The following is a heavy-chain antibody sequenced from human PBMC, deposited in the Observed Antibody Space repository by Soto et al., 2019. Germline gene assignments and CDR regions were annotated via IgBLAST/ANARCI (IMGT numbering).Heavy chain of an antibody. D-gene: IGHD6-25*01. J-gene: IGHJ4*02. CDR1: GFTFEDYA. Sequence: GGSLRLSCAASGFTFEDYAMHWVRQVPGKGLEWVSGILWNSDSIGYADSVKGRFTISRDNAKNSLYLQMSGLRAEDTALYYCVKDRVAAGLNCSDSWGQGTLVTVSS. V-gene: IGHV3-9*01. CDR3: VKDRVAAGLNCSDS. CDR2: ILWNSDSI.